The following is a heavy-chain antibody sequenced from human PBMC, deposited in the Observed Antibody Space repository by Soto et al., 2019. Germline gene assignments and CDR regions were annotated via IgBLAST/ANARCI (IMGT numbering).Heavy chain of an antibody. D-gene: IGHD3-3*01. V-gene: IGHV3-23*01. J-gene: IGHJ6*02. CDR2: ISVSGASA. CDR3: AKGPTIFGVVITFEYYYGMDV. CDR1: RLIFSSYA. Sequence: SLRLSCAASRLIFSSYAMSWVSQAPGKGLEWGSAISVSGASAYYADSVKGRFAITRDNSKNTLYLQMNSLRAEDTAVYYCAKGPTIFGVVITFEYYYGMDVWGQGATVTVSS.